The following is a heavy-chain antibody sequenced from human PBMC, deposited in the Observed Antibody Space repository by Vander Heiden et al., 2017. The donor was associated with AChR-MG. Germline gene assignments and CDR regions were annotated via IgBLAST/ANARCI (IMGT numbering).Heavy chain of an antibody. Sequence: QLQLQESGPGLVKPSETLSLTCTVSGRSISSSSYYWGWIRQPPGKGLEWIGSIYYSGSTYYNPSLKSRVTISVDTSKNQFSLKLSSVTAADTAVYYCARLDGLYSSGWPYYFDYWGQGTLVTVSS. CDR3: ARLDGLYSSGWPYYFDY. D-gene: IGHD6-19*01. CDR1: GRSISSSSYY. CDR2: IYYSGST. J-gene: IGHJ4*02. V-gene: IGHV4-39*01.